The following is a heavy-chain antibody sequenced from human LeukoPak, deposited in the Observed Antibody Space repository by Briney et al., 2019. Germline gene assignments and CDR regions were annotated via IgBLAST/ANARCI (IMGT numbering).Heavy chain of an antibody. Sequence: ASVKVSCQASGYTFTGYYMHWVRQAPGQGLEWMGWINPNSGGTNYAQKFQGRVTMTRDTSISTAYMELSRLRSDDTAVYYCARDTYYYDSSGYGDWGQGTLVTVSS. CDR3: ARDTYYYDSSGYGD. V-gene: IGHV1-2*02. CDR1: GYTFTGYY. J-gene: IGHJ4*02. D-gene: IGHD3-22*01. CDR2: INPNSGGT.